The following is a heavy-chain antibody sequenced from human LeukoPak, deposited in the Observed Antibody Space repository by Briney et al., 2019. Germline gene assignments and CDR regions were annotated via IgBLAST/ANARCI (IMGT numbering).Heavy chain of an antibody. V-gene: IGHV1-69*04. CDR1: GGTFSSYA. CDR2: IIPIPGIA. CDR3: ARVDYYDSSGYYYVPSGY. D-gene: IGHD3-22*01. J-gene: IGHJ4*02. Sequence: ASVKVSCKASGGTFSSYAISWVRQAPGQGLEWMGRIIPIPGIANYAQKFQGRVTITADKSTSTAYMELSSLRSEDTAVYYCARVDYYDSSGYYYVPSGYWGQGTLVTVSS.